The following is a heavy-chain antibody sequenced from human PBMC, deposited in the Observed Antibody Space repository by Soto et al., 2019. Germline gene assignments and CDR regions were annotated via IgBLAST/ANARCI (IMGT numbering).Heavy chain of an antibody. D-gene: IGHD1-7*01. J-gene: IGHJ6*02. Sequence: QVQLVQSGAEVKKPGASVKVSCKASGYTFTSYGISWVRQAPGQGLEWMGWISAYNGNTNYAQKLQGRVTMTTDTSTSTDYMELRSLRSDDTAVYYCARVITGTTFYYYYGMDVWGQGTTVTVSS. CDR2: ISAYNGNT. CDR3: ARVITGTTFYYYYGMDV. V-gene: IGHV1-18*01. CDR1: GYTFTSYG.